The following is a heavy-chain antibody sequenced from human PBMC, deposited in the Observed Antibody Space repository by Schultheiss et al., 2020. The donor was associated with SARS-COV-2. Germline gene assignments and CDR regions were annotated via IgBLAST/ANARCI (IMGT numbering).Heavy chain of an antibody. D-gene: IGHD4-17*01. CDR1: GGTFSSYA. Sequence: SVKVSCKASGGTFSSYAITWVRQAPGQGLEWMGGIIPIFGTANYAQKFQGRVTITADESTSTAYMELSSLRSEDTAVYYCARDNPQSGYGDYVYYYYYGMDVWGQGTTVTVSS. J-gene: IGHJ6*02. CDR2: IIPIFGTA. CDR3: ARDNPQSGYGDYVYYYYYGMDV. V-gene: IGHV1-69*13.